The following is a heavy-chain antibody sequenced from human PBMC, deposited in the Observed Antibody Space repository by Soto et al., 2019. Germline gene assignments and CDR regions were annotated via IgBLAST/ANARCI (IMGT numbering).Heavy chain of an antibody. Sequence: PSETLSLTCAVSGYSISSYYYWGWIRQPPGKGLEWIGSIYHSGSTYYNPSLESRVTTSLDTSKNQVSLKLSSVTAADTAMYFCARERENEHGSGLNFDYWGQGTLVTVSS. V-gene: IGHV4-38-2*02. CDR1: GYSISSYYY. CDR2: IYHSGST. D-gene: IGHD3-10*01. CDR3: ARERENEHGSGLNFDY. J-gene: IGHJ4*02.